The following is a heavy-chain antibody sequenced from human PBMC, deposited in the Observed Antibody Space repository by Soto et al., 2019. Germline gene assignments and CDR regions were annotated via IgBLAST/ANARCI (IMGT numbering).Heavy chain of an antibody. CDR1: GYTFTSYG. CDR3: ARERFYDSVRSYYYGMDV. CDR2: ISAYNGNT. Sequence: GASVKVSCKASGYTFTSYGISWVRQAPGQGLEWMGWISAYNGNTNYAQKFQGWVTMTRDTSISTAYMELSRLRSDDTAVYYCARERFYDSVRSYYYGMDVWGQGTTVTVSS. D-gene: IGHD3-3*01. V-gene: IGHV1-18*01. J-gene: IGHJ6*02.